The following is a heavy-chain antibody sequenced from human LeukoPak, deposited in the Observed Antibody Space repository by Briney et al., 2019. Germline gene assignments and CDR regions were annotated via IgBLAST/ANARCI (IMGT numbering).Heavy chain of an antibody. V-gene: IGHV3-66*01. D-gene: IGHD6-6*01. J-gene: IGHJ6*02. CDR3: ARVLGRYYYHGMDV. Sequence: PGGSQRLSCAASGFTVSSDYMSWVRQAPGKGLEWVSVIYSGGSTYYADSVKGRFTISRDNSKNTLYLQMNSLRAEDTAVYYCARVLGRYYYHGMDVWGQGTTVTVSS. CDR1: GFTVSSDY. CDR2: IYSGGST.